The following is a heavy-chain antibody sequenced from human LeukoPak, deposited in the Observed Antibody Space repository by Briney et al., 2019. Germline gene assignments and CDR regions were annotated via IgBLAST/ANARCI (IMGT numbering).Heavy chain of an antibody. CDR3: ARHSDSSGWVNDAFDI. CDR2: IYYSGST. CDR1: GGSISSSSYY. Sequence: EPSETLSLTCTVSGGSISSSSYYWGWIRQPPGKGLEWIGSIYYSGSTYYNPSLKSRVTISVDTSKNQFSLKLSSVTAADTAVYYCARHSDSSGWVNDAFDIWGQGTKVTVSS. D-gene: IGHD6-19*01. V-gene: IGHV4-39*01. J-gene: IGHJ3*02.